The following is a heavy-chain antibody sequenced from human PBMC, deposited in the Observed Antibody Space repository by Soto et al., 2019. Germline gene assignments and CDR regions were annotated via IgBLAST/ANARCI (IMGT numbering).Heavy chain of an antibody. V-gene: IGHV2-5*02. CDR2: IYWDDDK. J-gene: IGHJ4*02. Sequence: QITLKESGPTLVKHTQTLTLTCTFSGFSLSTSGVGVGRIRQPPGKALEWLALIYWDDDKRYSPSLKSRLTINKDTAKNQVVLTMTNMDPVDTATYDCAHRPTTVTLTDHFDYWGQGTLVTVSS. D-gene: IGHD4-17*01. CDR3: AHRPTTVTLTDHFDY. CDR1: GFSLSTSGVG.